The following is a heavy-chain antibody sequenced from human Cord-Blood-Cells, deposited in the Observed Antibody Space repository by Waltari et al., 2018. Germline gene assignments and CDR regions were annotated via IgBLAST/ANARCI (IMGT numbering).Heavy chain of an antibody. CDR1: GFTFSRYW. D-gene: IGHD6-6*01. Sequence: EVQLVESGGGLVQPGGSLRLSCAASGFTFSRYWLSCVRQAQGKGLEWVANIKQDGSEKYYVDSVKGRFTISRDNAKNSPYLQMNSLRAEDTAVYYCARDLRVWQLAKTDYWGQGTLVTVSS. CDR2: IKQDGSEK. V-gene: IGHV3-7*01. CDR3: ARDLRVWQLAKTDY. J-gene: IGHJ4*02.